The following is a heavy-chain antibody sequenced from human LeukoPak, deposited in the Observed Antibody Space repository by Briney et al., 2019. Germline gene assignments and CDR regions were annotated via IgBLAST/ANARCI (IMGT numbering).Heavy chain of an antibody. CDR3: ARDAKRFYAANWFDP. J-gene: IGHJ5*02. D-gene: IGHD2/OR15-2a*01. Sequence: SETLSLTCTVSGGSIYSSNSYWAWIRQSPGQGLEWIGSIFYGGSTFYNPSLERRATISVDTSKNQFSLNLTSVTAADTAVYYCARDAKRFYAANWFDPWGQGTPVTVSS. CDR1: GGSIYSSNSY. V-gene: IGHV4-39*07. CDR2: IFYGGST.